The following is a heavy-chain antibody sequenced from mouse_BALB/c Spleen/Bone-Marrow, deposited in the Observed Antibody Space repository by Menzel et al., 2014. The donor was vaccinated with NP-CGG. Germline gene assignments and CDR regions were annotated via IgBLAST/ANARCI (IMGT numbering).Heavy chain of an antibody. D-gene: IGHD1-2*01. CDR1: GFTFSSYV. J-gene: IGHJ4*01. CDR2: ISSGGRYT. Sequence: DVKLVESGGGLVKPGGSLKLSCAASGFTFSSYVMSWVRQSPEKRLEWVAEISSGGRYTYYPDTVTGRFTISRDNAKNTLYLEMSSLRSEDTAMYYCTRDQFITTATRAMDYWGQGTSVTVSS. CDR3: TRDQFITTATRAMDY. V-gene: IGHV5-9-4*01.